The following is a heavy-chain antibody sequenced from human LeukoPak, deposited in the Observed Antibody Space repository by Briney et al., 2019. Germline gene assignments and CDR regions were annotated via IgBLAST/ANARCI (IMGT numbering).Heavy chain of an antibody. D-gene: IGHD5-24*01. Sequence: GGSLRLSCAASGFTVSSNHMSWVRQAPGKGLEWVSVIYSGGSTYYADSVKGRFTISIDKSKNTLYLQMNTMRAEDTAVYYGAKGRDGYTNWVDYWGQGTLVTVSS. J-gene: IGHJ4*02. CDR1: GFTVSSNH. CDR2: IYSGGST. CDR3: AKGRDGYTNWVDY. V-gene: IGHV3-66*01.